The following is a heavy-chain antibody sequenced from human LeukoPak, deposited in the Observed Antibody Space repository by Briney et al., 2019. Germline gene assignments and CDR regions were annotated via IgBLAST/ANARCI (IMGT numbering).Heavy chain of an antibody. CDR1: GFTFSNAW. CDR2: IRSKADGGTT. V-gene: IGHV3-15*01. J-gene: IGHJ4*02. Sequence: GGSLRLSCAASGFTFSNAWMSWIRQAPGKGLEWVGRIRSKADGGTTDYAAPVKGRFTISRDDSENTLYLQMNSLKTEDTAVYYCARGPSYYYDSRPAYYWGQGTLVTVSS. D-gene: IGHD3-22*01. CDR3: ARGPSYYYDSRPAYY.